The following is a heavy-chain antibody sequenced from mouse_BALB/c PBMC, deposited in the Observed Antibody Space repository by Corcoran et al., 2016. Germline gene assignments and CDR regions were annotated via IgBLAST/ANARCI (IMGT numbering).Heavy chain of an antibody. V-gene: IGHV14-3*02. CDR1: GFYIKDTY. Sequence: EVQLQQSGAELVKPGASVKLSCTASGFYIKDTYMHWVKQRPEQGLEWIGRIDPANGNTKYDPKFQCKATITADTSSNTAYLQLSSLTSEDTAVYYCAHYSGAYWGQGTLVTVSA. D-gene: IGHD2-12*01. J-gene: IGHJ3*01. CDR3: AHYSGAY. CDR2: IDPANGNT.